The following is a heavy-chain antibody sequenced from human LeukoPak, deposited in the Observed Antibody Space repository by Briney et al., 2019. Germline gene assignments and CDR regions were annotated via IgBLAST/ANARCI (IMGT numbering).Heavy chain of an antibody. J-gene: IGHJ4*02. Sequence: GGSLRLSCAASGFTFSSYAMYWVRQAPGKGLEYVSSISSNGGSTYYANSVKGRFTISRDNSKNTLSLQMGSLRPADMVVYYCARVRGSYFFDFWGQGTLVTVSS. CDR2: ISSNGGST. CDR3: ARVRGSYFFDF. D-gene: IGHD1-26*01. CDR1: GFTFSSYA. V-gene: IGHV3-64*01.